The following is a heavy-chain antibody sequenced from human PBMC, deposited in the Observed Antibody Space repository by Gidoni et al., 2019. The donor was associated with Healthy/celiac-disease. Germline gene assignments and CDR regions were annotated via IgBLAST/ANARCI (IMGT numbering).Heavy chain of an antibody. V-gene: IGHV2-70*04. CDR3: AREIAAGGTYYGMDV. Sequence: QVTLKESGPALVKPTQTLTLTCTFSGFSLRPIGMRVSWIRQPPGKALEWLARIDWDDDKVYSTSLKTRLTISKDTSKNQVVLTMTNMDPVDTATYYCAREIAAGGTYYGMDVWGQGTTVTVSS. CDR2: IDWDDDK. D-gene: IGHD6-13*01. J-gene: IGHJ6*02. CDR1: GFSLRPIGMR.